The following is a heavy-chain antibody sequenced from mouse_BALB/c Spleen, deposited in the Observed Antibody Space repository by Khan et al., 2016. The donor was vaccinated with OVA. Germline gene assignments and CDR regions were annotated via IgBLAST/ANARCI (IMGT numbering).Heavy chain of an antibody. CDR2: ISSLAYNF. D-gene: IGHD3-1*01. Sequence: EVELVESGGGLVQPGGSRKLSCAASGFTFSDYGMAWIRQGPGKGPEWITFISSLAYNFYYADTVTGQFTISRENAKDTLYLEMNILSVEDTALFYCARGGTGGFAYWGQGTLVTVSA. CDR1: GFTFSDYG. V-gene: IGHV5-15*02. CDR3: ARGGTGGFAY. J-gene: IGHJ3*01.